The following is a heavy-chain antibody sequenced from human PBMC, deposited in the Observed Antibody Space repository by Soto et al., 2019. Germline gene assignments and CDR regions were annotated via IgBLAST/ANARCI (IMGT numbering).Heavy chain of an antibody. J-gene: IGHJ5*02. Sequence: SETLSLTCTVSGGSISSSSYYWGWIRQPPGKGLEWIGSIYYSGSTYYNPSLKSRVTISVDTSKNQFSLKLSSVTAADTAVYYCARANQYYDILTGYWGNWFDPWGQGTLVTVS. CDR1: GGSISSSSYY. V-gene: IGHV4-39*01. CDR2: IYYSGST. CDR3: ARANQYYDILTGYWGNWFDP. D-gene: IGHD3-9*01.